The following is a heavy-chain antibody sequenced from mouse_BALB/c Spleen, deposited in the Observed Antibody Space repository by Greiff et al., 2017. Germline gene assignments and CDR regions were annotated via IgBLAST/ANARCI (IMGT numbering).Heavy chain of an antibody. CDR3: ARNYYGSSLAWFAY. CDR1: GYSITSDYA. CDR2: ISYSGST. D-gene: IGHD1-1*01. Sequence: EVKLVESGPGLVKPSQSLSLTCTVTGYSITSDYAWNWIRQFPGNKLEWMGYISYSGSTSYNPSLKSRISITRDTSKNQFFLQLNSVTTEDTATYYCARNYYGSSLAWFAYWGQGTLVTVSA. J-gene: IGHJ3*01. V-gene: IGHV3-2*02.